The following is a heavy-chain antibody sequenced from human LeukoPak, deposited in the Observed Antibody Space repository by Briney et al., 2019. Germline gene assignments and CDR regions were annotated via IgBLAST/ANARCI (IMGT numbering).Heavy chain of an antibody. CDR1: GFIFSTYW. CDR2: IKQDGSEK. D-gene: IGHD6-19*01. V-gene: IGHV3-7*01. Sequence: GGSLRLSCAASGFIFSTYWMTWVRQAPGKGLEWVANIKQDGSEKYYVDSVQGRFTISRDNAKNSLYLQMNSLGAEDTAVYYCARSSGWFLTDWGQGTMVTVSS. J-gene: IGHJ3*01. CDR3: ARSSGWFLTD.